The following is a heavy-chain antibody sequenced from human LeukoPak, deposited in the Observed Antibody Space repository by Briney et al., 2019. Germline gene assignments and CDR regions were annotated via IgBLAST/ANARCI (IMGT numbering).Heavy chain of an antibody. V-gene: IGHV4-39*01. Sequence: SETLSLTCTVSGRSISTYYWGCIRQPPGKGLEWIGSIYYSGSTYYNPSLKSRVTISVDTSKNQFSLKLSSVTAADTAVYYCQYDFDLWGPGTLVTVSS. D-gene: IGHD2-2*01. CDR3: QYDFDL. J-gene: IGHJ2*01. CDR1: GRSISTYY. CDR2: IYYSGST.